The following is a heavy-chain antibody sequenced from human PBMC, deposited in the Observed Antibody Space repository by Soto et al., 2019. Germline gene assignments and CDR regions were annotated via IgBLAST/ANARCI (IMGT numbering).Heavy chain of an antibody. D-gene: IGHD6-13*01. Sequence: ASVKVSCKASGGTFSSYAISWVRQAPGQGLEWMGGIIPIFGTASYAQKFQGRVTITADESTSTAYMELSSLRSEDTAVYYCARVIAAAVHFAYWGQGTLVTVSS. J-gene: IGHJ4*02. CDR2: IIPIFGTA. V-gene: IGHV1-69*13. CDR1: GGTFSSYA. CDR3: ARVIAAAVHFAY.